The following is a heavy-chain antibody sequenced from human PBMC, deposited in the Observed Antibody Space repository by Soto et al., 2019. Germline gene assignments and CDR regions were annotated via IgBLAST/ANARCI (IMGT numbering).Heavy chain of an antibody. J-gene: IGHJ5*02. D-gene: IGHD3-10*01. CDR3: ARVKITMVRGVIFNNWFDP. CDR1: GGSISSGDYY. V-gene: IGHV4-30-4*01. CDR2: IYYSGST. Sequence: SETLSLTCTVSGGSISSGDYYWSWIRQPPGKGLEWIGYIYYSGSTYYNPSLKSRVTISVDTSKNQFSLKLSSVTAADTAVYYCARVKITMVRGVIFNNWFDPWGQGTLVTVSS.